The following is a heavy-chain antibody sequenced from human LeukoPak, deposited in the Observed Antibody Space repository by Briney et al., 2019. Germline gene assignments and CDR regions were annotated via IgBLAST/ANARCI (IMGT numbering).Heavy chain of an antibody. D-gene: IGHD6-13*01. CDR3: AREATGSLWTDN. CDR1: GFTFSSYS. V-gene: IGHV3-21*01. CDR2: ISSSSSYI. J-gene: IGHJ4*02. Sequence: GGSLRLSCAASGFTFSSYSMNWVRQAPGKGLEWVSSISSSSSYIYYADSVKGRFTISRDNAKNPLYLQMSSLRAEDTAVYYCAREATGSLWTDNWGQGTLVTVSS.